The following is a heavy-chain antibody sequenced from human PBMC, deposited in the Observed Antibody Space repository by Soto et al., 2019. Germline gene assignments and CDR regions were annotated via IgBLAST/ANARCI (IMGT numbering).Heavy chain of an antibody. CDR2: IYYRGNT. V-gene: IGHV4-39*01. Sequence: QLQLQESGPGLVKPSETPSLTCSVSGDSINSDSYYWCWIRQPPGKGLEWIGSIYYRGNTYYNPSLKTRVTISLDKSKSQFSLKLNSVTAADSAVYFCARLEGLATISYYFDYWGQGTLVTVSS. CDR1: GDSINSDSYY. D-gene: IGHD3-9*01. CDR3: ARLEGLATISYYFDY. J-gene: IGHJ4*02.